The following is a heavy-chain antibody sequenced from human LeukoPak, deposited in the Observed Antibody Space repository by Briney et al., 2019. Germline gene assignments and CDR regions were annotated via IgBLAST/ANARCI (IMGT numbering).Heavy chain of an antibody. CDR1: GGSFSGYY. D-gene: IGHD3-3*01. CDR3: ARGQSARFLEWLFSPSATSLFDY. V-gene: IGHV4-34*01. J-gene: IGHJ4*02. Sequence: PSETLSLTCAVYGGSFSGYYGSWIRQPPGKGLEWIGEINHSGSTNYNPSLKSRVTISVDTSKNQFSLKLSSVTAADTAVYYCARGQSARFLEWLFSPSATSLFDYWGQGNLVTVSS. CDR2: INHSGST.